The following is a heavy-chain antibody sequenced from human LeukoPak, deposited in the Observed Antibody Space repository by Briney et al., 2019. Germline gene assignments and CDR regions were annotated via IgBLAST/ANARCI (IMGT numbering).Heavy chain of an antibody. CDR1: GFTFSNAW. V-gene: IGHV3-15*01. J-gene: IGHJ3*02. CDR3: TSGIAADSHDAFDI. Sequence: PGGSLRLSCAASGFTFSNAWMSWVRQAPGKGLEWVGRIKSKTDGGTTDYAAPVKGRFTISRDDSKNTLYLQMNSLKTEDTAVYYCTSGIAADSHDAFDIWGQGTMVTVSS. CDR2: IKSKTDGGTT. D-gene: IGHD6-13*01.